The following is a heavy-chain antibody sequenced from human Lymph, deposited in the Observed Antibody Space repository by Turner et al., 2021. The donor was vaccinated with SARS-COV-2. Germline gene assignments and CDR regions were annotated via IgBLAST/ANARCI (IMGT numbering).Heavy chain of an antibody. Sequence: QVQLVQSGAEVKKPGASVQVSCKAPGYTFTSYDINWVRQATGQGLEWMGWMNPNSGNTGYAQKCQGRVTMTRNTSISTAYMGLSSLRSEDTAVYYCARGRYSGGGMDVWGQGTTVTVSS. D-gene: IGHD1-26*01. J-gene: IGHJ6*02. CDR1: GYTFTSYD. CDR3: ARGRYSGGGMDV. V-gene: IGHV1-8*02. CDR2: MNPNSGNT.